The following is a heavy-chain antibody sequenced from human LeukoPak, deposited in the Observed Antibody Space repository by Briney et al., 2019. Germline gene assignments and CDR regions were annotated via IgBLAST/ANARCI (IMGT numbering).Heavy chain of an antibody. CDR3: ARGGASYDFWSGYYGGAYYFDY. Sequence: GGSLRLSCAASGFTFSSYEMNWVRQAPGKGLEWVSYISSSSSTIYYADSVKGRFTISRDNAKNSLYLQMNSLRAEDTAVYYCARGGASYDFWSGYYGGAYYFDYWGQGTLVTVSS. V-gene: IGHV3-48*03. CDR2: ISSSSSTI. D-gene: IGHD3-3*01. CDR1: GFTFSSYE. J-gene: IGHJ4*02.